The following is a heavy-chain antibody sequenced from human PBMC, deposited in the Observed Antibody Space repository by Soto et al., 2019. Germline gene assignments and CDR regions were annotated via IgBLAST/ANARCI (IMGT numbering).Heavy chain of an antibody. J-gene: IGHJ6*02. CDR2: IKEDGSEK. CDR1: GFILRNYW. D-gene: IGHD3-10*01. CDR3: AKDRLWFGEPRGYYYGMDV. Sequence: GGSLRLSCADSGFILRNYWMSWVRQAPGMGLQWVASIKEDGSEKYYVDPVKGRFTISRENAKNTLYLQMNSLRAEDTAVYYCAKDRLWFGEPRGYYYGMDVWGQGTTVTVSS. V-gene: IGHV3-7*03.